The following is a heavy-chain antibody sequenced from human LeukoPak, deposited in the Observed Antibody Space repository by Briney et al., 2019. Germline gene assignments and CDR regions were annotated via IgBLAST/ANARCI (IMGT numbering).Heavy chain of an antibody. Sequence: GASVKVSCKASGYTFTGHYMHWVRQAPGQGLEWMGWINPDSGDTKYAQKFQGRVTMTRDTSISTAYMELSRLRSDDTAVYYCAVMGITPDCSGGSCYDNFDYWGQGTLVTVSS. V-gene: IGHV1-2*02. J-gene: IGHJ4*02. CDR3: AVMGITPDCSGGSCYDNFDY. CDR2: INPDSGDT. D-gene: IGHD2-15*01. CDR1: GYTFTGHY.